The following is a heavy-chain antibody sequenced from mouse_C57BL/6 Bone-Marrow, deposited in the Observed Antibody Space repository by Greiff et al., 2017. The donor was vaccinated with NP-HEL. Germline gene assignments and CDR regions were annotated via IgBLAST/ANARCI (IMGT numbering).Heavy chain of an antibody. J-gene: IGHJ2*01. V-gene: IGHV1-54*01. CDR3: AREGLGDY. D-gene: IGHD3-3*01. CDR1: GYAFTNYL. Sequence: QVQLQQPGAELVRPGTSVKVSCKASGYAFTNYLIEWVKQRPGQGLEWIGVINPGSGGTNYNEKFKGKATLTADKSSSTAYMQLSSLTSEDSAVYFCAREGLGDYWGQGTTLTVSS. CDR2: INPGSGGT.